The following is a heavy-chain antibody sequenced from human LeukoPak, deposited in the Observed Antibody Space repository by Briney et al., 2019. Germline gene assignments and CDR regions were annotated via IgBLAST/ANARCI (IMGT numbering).Heavy chain of an antibody. CDR3: ARDSYGDYSFDY. D-gene: IGHD4-17*01. CDR2: ISSSSYI. Sequence: GGSLRLSCAASGFTFSSYSINWVRQAPGKGLEWVSSISSSSYIYYADSVKGRFTISRDNAKNSLYLQVNSLRAEDTAVYYCARDSYGDYSFDYWGQGTLVTVSS. CDR1: GFTFSSYS. V-gene: IGHV3-21*01. J-gene: IGHJ4*02.